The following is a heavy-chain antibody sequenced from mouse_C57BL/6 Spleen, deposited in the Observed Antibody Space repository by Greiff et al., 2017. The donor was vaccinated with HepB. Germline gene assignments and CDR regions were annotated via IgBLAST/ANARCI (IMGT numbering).Heavy chain of an antibody. V-gene: IGHV14-2*01. D-gene: IGHD1-1*01. Sequence: VQLKESGAELVKPGASVKLSCTASGFNIKDYYMHWVKQRTEQGLEWIGRIDPEDGETKYAPKFQGKVTISADKSSHTAYLQLSNLTSEDTAVYYCAREGYYSNRNAMDYWGQGTSVTVSS. CDR1: GFNIKDYY. CDR2: IDPEDGET. CDR3: AREGYYSNRNAMDY. J-gene: IGHJ4*01.